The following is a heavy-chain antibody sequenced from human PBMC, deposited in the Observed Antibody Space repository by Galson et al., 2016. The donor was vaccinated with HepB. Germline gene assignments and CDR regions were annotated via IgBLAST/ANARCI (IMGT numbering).Heavy chain of an antibody. J-gene: IGHJ4*02. CDR3: SHSDWLGDYFYY. D-gene: IGHD3-9*01. Sequence: PALVKPTQTLTLTCTFSGFSLSTSGVGVGWIRQPPGKALEWLALLYCNSDNRYSPSLKSRLTITKDTSKNQVFLTMANMDPVDTATYYCSHSDWLGDYFYYWGQGTLVTVSS. CDR1: GFSLSTSGVG. V-gene: IGHV2-5*01. CDR2: LYCNSDN.